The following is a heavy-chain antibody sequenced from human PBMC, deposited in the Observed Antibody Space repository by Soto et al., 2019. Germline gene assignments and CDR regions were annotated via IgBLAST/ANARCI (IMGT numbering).Heavy chain of an antibody. D-gene: IGHD3-16*01. CDR3: ARDRGGITVSSTPLGEWFDP. Sequence: PSETLSLTCTVSGGSISSYYWIWIRQPPGKGLEWIGYIYHSGSTNYNPSLKSRVTISVDTPKNQFSLKLTSVTAADTAVYYCARDRGGITVSSTPLGEWFDPWGQGTLVTLSS. J-gene: IGHJ5*02. CDR1: GGSISSYY. V-gene: IGHV4-59*01. CDR2: IYHSGST.